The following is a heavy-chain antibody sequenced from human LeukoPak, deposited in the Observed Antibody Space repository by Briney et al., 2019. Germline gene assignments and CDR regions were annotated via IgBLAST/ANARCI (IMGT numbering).Heavy chain of an antibody. CDR1: GGSISSGGYY. CDR2: INHSGST. V-gene: IGHV4-61*08. CDR3: ARGLSDVY. Sequence: SETLSLTCTVSGGSISSGGYYWSWIRQPPGKGLEWIGEINHSGSTNYNPSLKSRVTISIDTSKNQFSLKLNSVTAADTAVYYCARGLSDVYWGQGTLVTVSS. J-gene: IGHJ4*02.